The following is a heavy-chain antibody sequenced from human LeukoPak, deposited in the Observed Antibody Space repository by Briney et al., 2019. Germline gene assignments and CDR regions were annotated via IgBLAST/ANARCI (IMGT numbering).Heavy chain of an antibody. J-gene: IGHJ3*02. CDR2: IYTSGST. CDR1: GGSISSYY. Sequence: SETLSLTCTVSGGSISSYYWSWIRQPAGKGLEWIGRIYTSGSTNYNPSLKSRVTTSVDTSKNQFSLKLSSVTAADTAVYYCARDAPGGVAVARGMGAFDIWGQGTMVTVSS. CDR3: ARDAPGGVAVARGMGAFDI. D-gene: IGHD6-19*01. V-gene: IGHV4-4*07.